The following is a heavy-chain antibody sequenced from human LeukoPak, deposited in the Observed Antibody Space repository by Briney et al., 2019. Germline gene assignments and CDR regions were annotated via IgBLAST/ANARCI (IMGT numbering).Heavy chain of an antibody. D-gene: IGHD1-26*01. CDR2: FDPEDGET. CDR1: GYTLTELS. V-gene: IGHV1-24*01. CDR3: ATLDPRIVGATKFSYFDY. J-gene: IGHJ4*02. Sequence: GASVKVSCKVSGYTLTELSMHWVRQAPGKGLEWMGGFDPEDGETIYAQKFQGRVTMTEDTSTDTAYMELSSLRSEDTAVYYCATLDPRIVGATKFSYFDYWGQGTLVTVSS.